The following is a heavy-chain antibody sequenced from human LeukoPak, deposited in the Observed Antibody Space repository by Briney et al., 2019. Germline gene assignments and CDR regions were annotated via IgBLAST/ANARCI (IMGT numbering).Heavy chain of an antibody. CDR3: ARAPRDYDILTGYYPDAFDI. D-gene: IGHD3-9*01. J-gene: IGHJ3*02. V-gene: IGHV4-34*01. CDR2: IYYSGST. CDR1: GGSFSGYY. Sequence: PSETLSLTCAVYGGSFSGYYWSWIRQPPGKGLEWIGSIYYSGSTYYNPSLKSRVTISVDTSKNQFSLKLSSVTAADTAVYYCARAPRDYDILTGYYPDAFDIWGQGTMVTVSS.